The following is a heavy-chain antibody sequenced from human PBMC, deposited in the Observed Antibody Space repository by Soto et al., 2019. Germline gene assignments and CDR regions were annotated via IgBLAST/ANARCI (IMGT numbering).Heavy chain of an antibody. Sequence: QVQLVQSGAEVKKPGASVKVSCQASGYTFTAYYVHWVRQAPGQGLEWMGWINHNTGGTTYAQKFQGRVTMTRDTSISTAYMELSSLRSDDTALYYCARDRPPDYWGQGTLVTVSS. CDR2: INHNTGGT. CDR3: ARDRPPDY. V-gene: IGHV1-2*02. J-gene: IGHJ4*02. CDR1: GYTFTAYY.